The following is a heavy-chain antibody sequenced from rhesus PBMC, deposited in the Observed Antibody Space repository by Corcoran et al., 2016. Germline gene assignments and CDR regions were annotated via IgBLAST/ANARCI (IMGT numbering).Heavy chain of an antibody. J-gene: IGHJ4*01. CDR1: GGSISGYYL. Sequence: QVQLQESGPGVVKPSETLSLTCAVSGGSISGYYLWSWIRQPPGKGLEWSGYIYGGSGSTIYNPSLNSRVIISIDTSKNQCSLKLSSVTAADTAVYYCARCRSGSFDYWGQGVLVTVSS. CDR2: IYGGSGST. V-gene: IGHV4-143*01. D-gene: IGHD6-25*01. CDR3: ARCRSGSFDY.